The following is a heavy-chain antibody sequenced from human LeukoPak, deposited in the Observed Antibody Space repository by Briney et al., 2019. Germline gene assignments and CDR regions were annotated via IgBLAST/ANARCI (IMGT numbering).Heavy chain of an antibody. V-gene: IGHV3-7*01. CDR3: ARGPFHSSGSLDY. Sequence: GGSLRLSCATSGCTFSSYCRSWLRQPPGKGLEWVANIKQDGSENYYVDSVKGRFTTSRDNAKNSLFLKMNSLRAEDTAVYYCARGPFHSSGSLDYWGQGTLVTVSS. CDR2: IKQDGSEN. D-gene: IGHD6-19*01. CDR1: GCTFSSYC. J-gene: IGHJ4*02.